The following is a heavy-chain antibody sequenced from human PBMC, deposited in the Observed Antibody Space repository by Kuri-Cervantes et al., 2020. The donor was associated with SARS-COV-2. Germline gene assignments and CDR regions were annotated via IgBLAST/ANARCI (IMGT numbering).Heavy chain of an antibody. J-gene: IGHJ6*02. V-gene: IGHV3-30*03. CDR3: ARDGGATAGTYYYYGMDV. CDR1: GFTLNYSG. Sequence: GGSLSLSCAAYGFTLNYSGMNWVSQAPGKGLEWVAVISYDGSDKNYGDSVKGRFTVSRDNSKNTLYLQMNSLRPEDTAVYYCARDGGATAGTYYYYGMDVWGQGTTVTVSS. D-gene: IGHD6-13*01. CDR2: ISYDGSDK.